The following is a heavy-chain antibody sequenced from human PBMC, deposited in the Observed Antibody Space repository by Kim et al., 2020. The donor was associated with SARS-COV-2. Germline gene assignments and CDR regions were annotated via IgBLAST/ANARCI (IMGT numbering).Heavy chain of an antibody. J-gene: IGHJ4*02. CDR3: AKEGGSRNWNYFDY. D-gene: IGHD1-1*01. Sequence: ADSVKGRFTISRDNSKNTLYLQMNSLRAEDTAVYYCAKEGGSRNWNYFDYWGQGTLVTVSS. V-gene: IGHV3-23*01.